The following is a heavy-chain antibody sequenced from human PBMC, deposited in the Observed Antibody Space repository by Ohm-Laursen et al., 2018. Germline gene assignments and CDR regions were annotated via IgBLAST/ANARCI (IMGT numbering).Heavy chain of an antibody. CDR3: ARGLWWFDP. Sequence: SDTLSLTCTVSGGYISSSGYYWGWIRQPPGKGLEWIGTFYYSGSTYFNPSLKSRATISVDTSKNHFSLKLSSVTAADTALYYCARGLWWFDPWGQGTLVTVSS. V-gene: IGHV4-39*07. J-gene: IGHJ5*02. CDR1: GGYISSSGYY. CDR2: FYYSGST.